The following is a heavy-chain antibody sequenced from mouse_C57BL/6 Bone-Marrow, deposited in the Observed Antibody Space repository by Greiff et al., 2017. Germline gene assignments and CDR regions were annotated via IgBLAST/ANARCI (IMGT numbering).Heavy chain of an antibody. CDR3: ARYRAVSFDY. J-gene: IGHJ2*01. CDR1: GFTFTDYY. CDR2: IRNKANGYTT. V-gene: IGHV7-3*01. Sequence: EVKLVESGGGLVQPGGSLSLSCAASGFTFTDYYMSWVRQPPGKALEWLGFIRNKANGYTTEYSASVKGRFTISRDNSQSILYLQMNALRAEDSATYYCARYRAVSFDYWGQGTTLTVSS.